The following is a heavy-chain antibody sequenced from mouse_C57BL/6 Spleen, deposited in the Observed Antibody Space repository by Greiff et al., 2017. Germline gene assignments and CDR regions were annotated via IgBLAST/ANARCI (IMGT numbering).Heavy chain of an antibody. CDR3: ARREYYYGSSYYFDY. CDR1: GYTFTSYG. CDR2: IYPRSGNT. D-gene: IGHD1-1*01. J-gene: IGHJ2*01. Sequence: VKLVESGAELARPGASVKLSCKASGYTFTSYGISWVKQRTGQGLEWIGEIYPRSGNTYYNEKFKGKATLTADKSSSTAYMELRSLTSEDSAVYFCARREYYYGSSYYFDYWGQGTTLTVSS. V-gene: IGHV1-81*01.